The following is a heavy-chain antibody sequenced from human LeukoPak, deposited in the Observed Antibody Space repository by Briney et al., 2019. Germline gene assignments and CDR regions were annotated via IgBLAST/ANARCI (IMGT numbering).Heavy chain of an antibody. Sequence: ASMKVSCKASGYTFTSYGISWVRQAPGQGLEWMGWINPNSGGTNFAQKFQGRVAMTRDTSISTAYLELGSLRSDDTAVYFCARARWQLVPYFDSWGQGTLVTVSS. CDR3: ARARWQLVPYFDS. CDR1: GYTFTSYG. CDR2: INPNSGGT. V-gene: IGHV1-2*02. D-gene: IGHD6-6*01. J-gene: IGHJ4*02.